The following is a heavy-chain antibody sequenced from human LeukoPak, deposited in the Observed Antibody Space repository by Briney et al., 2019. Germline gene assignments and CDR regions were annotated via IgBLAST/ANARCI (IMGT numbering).Heavy chain of an antibody. J-gene: IGHJ4*02. CDR1: GGSISGSSYY. CDR2: IYYSGNT. V-gene: IGHV4-39*01. Sequence: SETLSLTCTVSGGSISGSSYYWGWIRQPPGKGLEWIGSIYYSGNTYYNPSLKSRVTISVDTSKNQFSLKLSSVTAADTAVYYCASYSGSGSHFDYWGQGALVTVSS. D-gene: IGHD3-10*01. CDR3: ASYSGSGSHFDY.